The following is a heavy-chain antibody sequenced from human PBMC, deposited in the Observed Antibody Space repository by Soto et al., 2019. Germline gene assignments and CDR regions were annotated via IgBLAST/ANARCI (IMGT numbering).Heavy chain of an antibody. Sequence: GGSLRLSCAASGFTFSSYWMSWVRQAPGKGLEWVANIKQDGSEKYYVDSVKGRFTISRDNAKNSLYLQMNSLRAEDTAVYYCARVDIVVVPAAIYYYGMDVWGQGTTVTVSS. J-gene: IGHJ6*02. D-gene: IGHD2-2*01. CDR2: IKQDGSEK. V-gene: IGHV3-7*01. CDR3: ARVDIVVVPAAIYYYGMDV. CDR1: GFTFSSYW.